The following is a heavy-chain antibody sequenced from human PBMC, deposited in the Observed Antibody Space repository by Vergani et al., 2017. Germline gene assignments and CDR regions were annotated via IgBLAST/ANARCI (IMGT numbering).Heavy chain of an antibody. CDR1: GGTFSSYA. CDR3: ARDIESTFDY. J-gene: IGHJ4*02. D-gene: IGHD5-24*01. CDR2: IIPILGIA. Sequence: QVQLVQSGAEVKKPGSSVKVSCKASGGTFSSYAISWVRQAPGQGLEWMGRIIPILGIANYAQKFQGRVTITADKSTSTAYMEMSSLRSEDTAVYYCARDIESTFDYWGQGTLVTVSS. V-gene: IGHV1-69*04.